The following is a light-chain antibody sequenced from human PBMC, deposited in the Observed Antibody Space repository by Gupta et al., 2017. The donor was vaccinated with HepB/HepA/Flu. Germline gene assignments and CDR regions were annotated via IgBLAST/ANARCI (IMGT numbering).Light chain of an antibody. Sequence: HSVLTQSTSISGTTGQCVTISCPGNSSNVGSNNVNWYQQPPGPAPKLLIYYNDERPSVVPYRISGSKSGTSASLAICGLQSEDEADYYCSAWDTSLIAVVFGGGTKLTVL. V-gene: IGLV1-44*01. J-gene: IGLJ2*01. CDR2: YND. CDR3: SAWDTSLIAVV. CDR1: SSNVGSNN.